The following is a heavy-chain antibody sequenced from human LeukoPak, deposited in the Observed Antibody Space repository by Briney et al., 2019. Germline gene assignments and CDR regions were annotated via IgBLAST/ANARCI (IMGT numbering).Heavy chain of an antibody. J-gene: IGHJ6*03. D-gene: IGHD3-10*01. Sequence: GGSLRLSCAASGFTVSSNYMSWVRQAPGKGLEWVSVIYSGGSTYYADSVKGRFTISRDNSKNTLYLQMNSLRAEDTAVYYCARVKAGYYYYMDVWGKGTTVTVSS. CDR1: GFTVSSNY. CDR3: ARVKAGYYYYMDV. V-gene: IGHV3-53*01. CDR2: IYSGGST.